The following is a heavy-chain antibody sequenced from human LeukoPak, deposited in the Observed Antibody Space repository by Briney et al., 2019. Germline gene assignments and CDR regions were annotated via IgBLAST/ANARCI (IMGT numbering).Heavy chain of an antibody. CDR1: GFTFSTSG. D-gene: IGHD2-21*02. J-gene: IGHJ5*02. CDR3: ARLAGRCGGDCQSEDP. Sequence: GGSLRLSCVGSGFTFSTSGMHWARRAPGRGPEYVAYITKSGGETNYVDSVKGRFTISRDNTRNSLFLQMYSLRDEDTAIYYCARLAGRCGGDCQSEDPWGLGTLVIVSS. V-gene: IGHV3-7*01. CDR2: ITKSGGET.